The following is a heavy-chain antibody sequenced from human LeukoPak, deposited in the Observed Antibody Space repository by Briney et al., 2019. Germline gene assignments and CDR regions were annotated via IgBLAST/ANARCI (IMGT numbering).Heavy chain of an antibody. J-gene: IGHJ6*02. V-gene: IGHV3-30*02. CDR2: IWHDGNNK. D-gene: IGHD2-15*01. Sequence: PGGSLRLSCAVSRFTFSNYGMHWVRQAPGKGLEWVAAIWHDGNNKYYADSVKGRFTISRDNSKNTLYLQMNSLRAEDTAVYYCGNMVGSRGMDVWGQGTTVIVSS. CDR3: GNMVGSRGMDV. CDR1: RFTFSNYG.